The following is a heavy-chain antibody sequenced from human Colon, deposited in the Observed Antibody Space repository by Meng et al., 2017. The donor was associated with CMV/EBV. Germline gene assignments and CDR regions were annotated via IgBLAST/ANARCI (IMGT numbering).Heavy chain of an antibody. V-gene: IGHV1-69*10. Sequence: SVKVSCKASGTTFSSHGLSWVRQAPGQGLEWMGGIIPIIGVTNYAQKFQGRVTMTADRSTNTAYMELSSLRPEDTAVYYCVRGDSDSGIFHAFDIWGQGTLVTVSS. J-gene: IGHJ3*02. CDR1: GTTFSSHG. CDR3: VRGDSDSGIFHAFDI. CDR2: IIPIIGVT. D-gene: IGHD3-10*01.